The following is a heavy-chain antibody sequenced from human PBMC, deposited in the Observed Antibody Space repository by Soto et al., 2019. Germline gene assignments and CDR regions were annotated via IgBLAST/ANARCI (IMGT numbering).Heavy chain of an antibody. CDR1: GGSFSGYY. CDR2: INHSGST. D-gene: IGHD3-10*01. Sequence: QVQLQQWGAGLLKPSETLSLTCAVYGGSFSGYYWSWIRQPPGKGLEWIGEINHSGSTNYNPSLKSRVTISVDTSKNQFSLKLSSVTAADTAVYYCARAITMVRGVIITNPREARLDPWGQGTMVTVSS. V-gene: IGHV4-34*01. J-gene: IGHJ5*02. CDR3: ARAITMVRGVIITNPREARLDP.